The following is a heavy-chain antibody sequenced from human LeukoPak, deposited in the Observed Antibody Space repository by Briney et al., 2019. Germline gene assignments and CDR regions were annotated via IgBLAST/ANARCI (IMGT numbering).Heavy chain of an antibody. CDR3: ARTGRLAGSPLDY. D-gene: IGHD6-19*01. J-gene: IGHJ4*02. Sequence: PGESLRLSCAASGFTFSSYEMNWVRQTPGKALEGVSYISSSGSTIYYADSAKGRFTISRDNAKNSLYLQMNSLRAEDTAVYYCARTGRLAGSPLDYWGQGTLVTVSS. CDR2: ISSSGSTI. V-gene: IGHV3-48*03. CDR1: GFTFSSYE.